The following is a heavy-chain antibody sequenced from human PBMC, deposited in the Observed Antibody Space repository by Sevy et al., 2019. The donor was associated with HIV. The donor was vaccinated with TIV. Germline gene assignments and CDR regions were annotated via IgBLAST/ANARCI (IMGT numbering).Heavy chain of an antibody. CDR3: ARGQVGAALGY. Sequence: GGSLRLSCAASGFTFSSYGMHWVRQAPGKGLEWVAVISYDGSNKYYADSVKGRFTISRDNSKNTLYLQMNSLRAEDTAVYYCARGQVGAALGYWGQGTLVTVSS. D-gene: IGHD1-26*01. J-gene: IGHJ4*02. CDR1: GFTFSSYG. V-gene: IGHV3-30*03. CDR2: ISYDGSNK.